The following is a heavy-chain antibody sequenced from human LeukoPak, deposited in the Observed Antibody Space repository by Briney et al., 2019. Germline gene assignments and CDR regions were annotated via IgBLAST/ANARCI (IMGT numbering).Heavy chain of an antibody. CDR3: ARASVYGDFLYNWFDP. CDR2: ISSSSSTI. D-gene: IGHD4-17*01. CDR1: GFTFSSYS. Sequence: GGSLRLSCAASGFTFSSYSMNWVRQAPGKGLEWVSYISSSSSTIYYADSVKGRFTISRDNSKNTLYLQMNSLRAEDTAVYYCARASVYGDFLYNWFDPWGQGTLVTVSS. V-gene: IGHV3-48*01. J-gene: IGHJ5*02.